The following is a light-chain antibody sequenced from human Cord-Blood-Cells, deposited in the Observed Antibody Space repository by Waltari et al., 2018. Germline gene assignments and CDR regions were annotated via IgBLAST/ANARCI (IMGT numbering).Light chain of an antibody. CDR2: DTS. Sequence: QAVVTQEPSLTVSPGGTVTLTCGSTTGAVTSGHSPSWFQQKPGQAPRTLIYDTSNKHSWTPARFSGSLLGGKAALTLSGAQPEDEAEYYCLLSYSGARWVFGGGTKLTVL. V-gene: IGLV7-46*01. J-gene: IGLJ3*02. CDR3: LLSYSGARWV. CDR1: TGAVTSGHS.